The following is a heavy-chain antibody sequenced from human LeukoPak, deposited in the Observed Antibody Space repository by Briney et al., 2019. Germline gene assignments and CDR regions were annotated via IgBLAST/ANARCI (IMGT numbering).Heavy chain of an antibody. D-gene: IGHD2-2*01. J-gene: IGHJ5*02. CDR2: ISAYNGNT. Sequence: ASVKVSCKASGYTFTSYGISWVRQAPGQGLEWMGWISAYNGNTNYAQKLQGRVTMTTDTSTSTAYMELRSLRSDDTAVYYCARRSRCSSTSCYVGWFDPWGQGTLVTVTS. CDR1: GYTFTSYG. V-gene: IGHV1-18*01. CDR3: ARRSRCSSTSCYVGWFDP.